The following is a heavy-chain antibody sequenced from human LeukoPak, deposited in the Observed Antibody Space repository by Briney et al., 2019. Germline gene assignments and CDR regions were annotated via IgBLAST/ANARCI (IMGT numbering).Heavy chain of an antibody. D-gene: IGHD3-9*01. CDR2: IIPIFGTA. J-gene: IGHJ4*02. CDR1: GGTFSSYA. CDR3: ATAPLRYFDWLGDY. V-gene: IGHV1-69*06. Sequence: SVKVSCKASGGTFSSYAISWVRQAPGQGLEWMGGIIPIFGTANYAQKSQGRVTITADKSTSTAYMELSSLRSEDTAVYYCATAPLRYFDWLGDYWGQGTLVTVSS.